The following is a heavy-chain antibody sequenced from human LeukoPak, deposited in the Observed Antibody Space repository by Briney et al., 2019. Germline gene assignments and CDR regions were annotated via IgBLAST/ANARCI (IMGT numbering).Heavy chain of an antibody. D-gene: IGHD3-10*01. Sequence: SVKVSCKASGGTFSSYAISWVRQAPGQGLEWMGGIISIFGTANYAQKFQGRVTITTDESTSTAYMELSSLRSEDTAVYYCATSQNYMVRGVIITPPDYWGQGTLVTVSS. V-gene: IGHV1-69*05. J-gene: IGHJ4*02. CDR1: GGTFSSYA. CDR2: IISIFGTA. CDR3: ATSQNYMVRGVIITPPDY.